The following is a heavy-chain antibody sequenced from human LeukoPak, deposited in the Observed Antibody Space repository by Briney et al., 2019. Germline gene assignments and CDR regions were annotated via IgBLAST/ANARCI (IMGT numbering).Heavy chain of an antibody. Sequence: ASVKVSCKASGYTFTSYGTSWVRQAPGQGLEWMGWISAYNGNTNYAQKLQGRVTMTTDTSTSTAYMELRSLRSDDTAVYYCARDTAEKIAAAGTDWFDPWGQGTLVTVSS. CDR2: ISAYNGNT. D-gene: IGHD6-13*01. CDR1: GYTFTSYG. CDR3: ARDTAEKIAAAGTDWFDP. J-gene: IGHJ5*02. V-gene: IGHV1-18*01.